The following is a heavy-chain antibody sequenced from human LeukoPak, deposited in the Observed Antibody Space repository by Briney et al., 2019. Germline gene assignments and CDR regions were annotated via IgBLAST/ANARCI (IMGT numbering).Heavy chain of an antibody. D-gene: IGHD1-26*01. Sequence: PGGSLRLSCAASGFTFSTYAMNWVRQAPGKGLEWVSLISDSGANKHYADSVKGRFTISRDNSKNTLSLQMNSLRAEDTAVYYCAKDVRVGGGGMDVWGQGTPVTVSS. CDR2: ISDSGANK. CDR1: GFTFSTYA. V-gene: IGHV3-23*01. CDR3: AKDVRVGGGGMDV. J-gene: IGHJ6*02.